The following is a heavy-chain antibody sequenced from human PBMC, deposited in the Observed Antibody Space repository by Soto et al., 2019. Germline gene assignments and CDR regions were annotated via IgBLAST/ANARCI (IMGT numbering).Heavy chain of an antibody. J-gene: IGHJ4*02. Sequence: ASVKVSCKASGYTFTSYGISWVRQAPGQGLEWMGWISAYNGNTNYAQKLQGRVTMTTDTSTSTAYMELRSLRSDDTAVYYCARDGPGVVALDYYFDYWGQGTLVTVSS. V-gene: IGHV1-18*01. CDR1: GYTFTSYG. CDR2: ISAYNGNT. CDR3: ARDGPGVVALDYYFDY. D-gene: IGHD1-1*01.